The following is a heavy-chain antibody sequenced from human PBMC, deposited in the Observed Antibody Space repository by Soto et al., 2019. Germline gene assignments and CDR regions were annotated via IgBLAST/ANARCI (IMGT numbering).Heavy chain of an antibody. Sequence: QVQLQESGPGLVKPSETLSLTCTVSGGSISSYYWSWIRQPPGKGLEWIGYIYYSGSTNYNPSLKGRVTISVDPSKSRFSLKLSSVTAADTAVYDCARRWGSAADYWGQGTLVTVSS. CDR3: ARRWGSAADY. V-gene: IGHV4-59*08. CDR2: IYYSGST. J-gene: IGHJ4*02. CDR1: GGSISSYY. D-gene: IGHD2-15*01.